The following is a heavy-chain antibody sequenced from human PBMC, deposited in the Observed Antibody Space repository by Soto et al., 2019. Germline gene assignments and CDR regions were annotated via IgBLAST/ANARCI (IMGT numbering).Heavy chain of an antibody. J-gene: IGHJ4*02. D-gene: IGHD3-16*01. CDR3: ASQVMTFGGVIGKPFDY. Sequence: SVKVSCKASGGTFSSYAISWVRQAPGQGLEWMGGIIPIFGTANYEQKFQGRITITADESTSTAYMELSSLRSEDTAVYYCASQVMTFGGVIGKPFDYWGQGTLVNVSS. CDR1: GGTFSSYA. CDR2: IIPIFGTA. V-gene: IGHV1-69*13.